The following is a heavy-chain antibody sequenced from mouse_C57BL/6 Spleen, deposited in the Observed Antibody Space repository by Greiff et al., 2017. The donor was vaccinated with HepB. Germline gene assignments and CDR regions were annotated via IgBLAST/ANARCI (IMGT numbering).Heavy chain of an antibody. D-gene: IGHD2-3*01. CDR1: GFTFTDYY. CDR3: ERSEVYDGYYFDY. J-gene: IGHJ2*01. Sequence: EVKLVESGGGLVQPGGSLSLSCAASGFTFTDYYMSWVRQPPGKALEWLGFIRNKANGYTTEYSASVKGRFTISRDNSQSILYLQMNALRAEDIATYYCERSEVYDGYYFDYWGQGTTLTVSS. V-gene: IGHV7-3*01. CDR2: IRNKANGYTT.